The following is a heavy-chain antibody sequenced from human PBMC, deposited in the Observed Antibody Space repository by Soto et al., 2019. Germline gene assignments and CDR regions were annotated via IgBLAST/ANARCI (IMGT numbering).Heavy chain of an antibody. V-gene: IGHV4-31*03. CDR1: GVSISSGGDY. J-gene: IGHJ4*02. CDR2: IYSGGTT. D-gene: IGHD5-12*01. Sequence: QVQLQESGPGLVNPSQTLSLTCTVSGVSISSGGDYWIWISQHPEKGLEWIGYIYSGGTTYFNPSLKSRVTISLDTSKNQFALKLSSVTPADTAVYYCAREWLHWGQGTLVTVSS. CDR3: AREWLH.